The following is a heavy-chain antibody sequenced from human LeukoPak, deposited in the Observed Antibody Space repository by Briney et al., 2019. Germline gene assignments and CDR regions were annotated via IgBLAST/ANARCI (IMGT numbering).Heavy chain of an antibody. CDR3: SKGITLVWGFTDFDY. CDR1: GFTFSRFA. Sequence: GGSLRLSCAAYGFTFSRFAMNWVRQAPGKGLEWVATIIDNGDRTYYADSVRGRFTLSRDNSNNTLSLQMNSLRAEDTATYYCSKGITLVWGFTDFDYWGQGTLVTVSS. D-gene: IGHD3-10*01. CDR2: IIDNGDRT. J-gene: IGHJ4*02. V-gene: IGHV3-23*01.